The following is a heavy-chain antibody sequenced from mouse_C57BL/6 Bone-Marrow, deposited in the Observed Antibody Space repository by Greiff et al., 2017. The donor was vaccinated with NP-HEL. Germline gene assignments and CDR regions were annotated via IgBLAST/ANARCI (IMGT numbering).Heavy chain of an antibody. CDR1: GYTFTDYN. D-gene: IGHD2-3*01. V-gene: IGHV1-18*01. CDR2: INPNNGGT. Sequence: EVQLQQSGPELVKPGASVKIPCKASGYTFTDYNMDWVKQSHGKSLEWIGDINPNNGGTIYNQKFKGKATLTVDTSSSTAYMELRSLTSEDTAVYYCARCWLLPHYYAMDYWGQGTSVTVSS. J-gene: IGHJ4*01. CDR3: ARCWLLPHYYAMDY.